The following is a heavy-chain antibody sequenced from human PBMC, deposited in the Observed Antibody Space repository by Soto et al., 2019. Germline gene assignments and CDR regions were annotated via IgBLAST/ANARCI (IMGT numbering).Heavy chain of an antibody. J-gene: IGHJ6*02. CDR3: ARQIRKFRDDDYAMDV. CDR2: IYPGDSDT. Sequence: PGESLKISCKGSGYTFTDYWLGWLRQLPLPGLEWMGIIYPGDSDTRYSQYFQGHVTITVDKSTSTDYLQLNTLKASDTAMYYCARQIRKFRDDDYAMDVWGQGTTVTVSS. V-gene: IGHV5-51*01. CDR1: GYTFTDYW. D-gene: IGHD1-1*01.